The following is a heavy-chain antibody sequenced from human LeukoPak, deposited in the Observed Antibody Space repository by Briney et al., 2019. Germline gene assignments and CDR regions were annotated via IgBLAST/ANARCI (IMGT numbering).Heavy chain of an antibody. CDR1: GGSISSSSHY. Sequence: PSQAAYLICTVDGGSISSSSHYLGWIQQPPRKRLQRFGDFYYSGSTHYNPSLKSRVTISADTSKNPFSLKLSSVTAADTDIYYCARHTRPGYSGYENAFDIWGQGTMVTVSS. J-gene: IGHJ3*02. V-gene: IGHV4-39*01. CDR2: FYYSGST. CDR3: ARHTRPGYSGYENAFDI. D-gene: IGHD5-12*01.